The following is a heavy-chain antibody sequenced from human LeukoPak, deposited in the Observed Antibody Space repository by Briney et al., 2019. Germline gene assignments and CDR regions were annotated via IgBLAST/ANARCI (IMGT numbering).Heavy chain of an antibody. J-gene: IGHJ4*02. Sequence: SVKVSCKASGGTFSSYAISWVRQAPGQGLEWMGGIIPIFGTANYAQKFQGRVTITTDESTSTAYMELSSLRSEDTAVYYCARDSRYCSSTSCPLFVYWGQGTLVTVSS. CDR2: IIPIFGTA. V-gene: IGHV1-69*05. CDR1: GGTFSSYA. D-gene: IGHD2-2*01. CDR3: ARDSRYCSSTSCPLFVY.